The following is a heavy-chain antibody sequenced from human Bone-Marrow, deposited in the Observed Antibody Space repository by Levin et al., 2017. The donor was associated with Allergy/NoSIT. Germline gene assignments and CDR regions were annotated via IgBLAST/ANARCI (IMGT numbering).Heavy chain of an antibody. CDR2: MYHSDLP. CDR3: ARFSSSSCFFDQ. J-gene: IGHJ4*02. D-gene: IGHD2-2*01. V-gene: IGHV4-38-2*02. CDR1: GSSISSGYY. Sequence: SETLSLTCTVSGSSISSGYYWGWIRQSPGKGLEWIGNMYHSDLPYYMPSLKSRVAISVDTSKNQFYLKMTSVTAADTAVYYCARFSSSSCFFDQWGQGTLVTVSS.